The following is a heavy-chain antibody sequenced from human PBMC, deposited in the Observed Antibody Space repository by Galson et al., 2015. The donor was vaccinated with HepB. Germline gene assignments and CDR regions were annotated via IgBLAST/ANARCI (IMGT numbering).Heavy chain of an antibody. J-gene: IGHJ5*02. CDR1: GFTFSAYA. V-gene: IGHV3-30*04. D-gene: IGHD6-19*01. CDR2: ITNDGSSK. CDR3: AREEYGSGWYGSVMGNWFDP. Sequence: SLRLSCAAPGFTFSAYALHWVRQAPGRGLEWVAGITNDGSSKSYADSVKGRFTISRANSRNTIYLHMNSLRVEDTAIYYCAREEYGSGWYGSVMGNWFDPWGQGTLVTVSS.